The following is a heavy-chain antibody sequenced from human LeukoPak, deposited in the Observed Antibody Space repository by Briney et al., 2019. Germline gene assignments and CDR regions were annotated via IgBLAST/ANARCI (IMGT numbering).Heavy chain of an antibody. J-gene: IGHJ4*02. CDR2: ISSSGSTI. Sequence: GGSLRLSCAASGFTFSDYYMSWIRQAPGKGLEWVSYISSSGSTIYYADSVKGRSTISRDNAKNSLYLQMNSLRAEDTAVYYCARVVGQRITMVRGVGYWGQGTLVTVSS. D-gene: IGHD3-10*01. CDR1: GFTFSDYY. V-gene: IGHV3-11*01. CDR3: ARVVGQRITMVRGVGY.